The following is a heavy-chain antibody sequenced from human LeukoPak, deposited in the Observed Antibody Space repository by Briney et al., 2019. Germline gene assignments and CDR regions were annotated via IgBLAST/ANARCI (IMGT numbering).Heavy chain of an antibody. CDR2: ISFDGSDK. V-gene: IGHV3-30-3*01. D-gene: IGHD6-19*01. CDR1: GFTFSNYA. J-gene: IGHJ5*02. CDR3: ARDQPGTYTLSST. Sequence: RGPLRLSCAASGFTFSNYAMHWVRQAPGKGLEWVAFISFDGSDKYYADSVKGRFTISRDNSKNTLYLQMNSLRAEDTAVYYCARDQPGTYTLSSTWGQGTLVTVSS.